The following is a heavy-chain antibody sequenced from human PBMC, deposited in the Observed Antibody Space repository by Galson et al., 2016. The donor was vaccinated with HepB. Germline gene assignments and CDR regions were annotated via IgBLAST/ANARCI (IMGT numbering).Heavy chain of an antibody. CDR3: ARIFSKRAFDV. Sequence: LRLSCAVSGFTVSNNYMSWVRQAPGKGLEWVAFISYGGSNKYYADSVKGRFTISRDDSKNTLYLQMNSLRAEDTAVYSCARIFSKRAFDVWGQGTMVTVSS. CDR2: ISYGGSNK. J-gene: IGHJ3*01. V-gene: IGHV3-30*03. CDR1: GFTVSNNY.